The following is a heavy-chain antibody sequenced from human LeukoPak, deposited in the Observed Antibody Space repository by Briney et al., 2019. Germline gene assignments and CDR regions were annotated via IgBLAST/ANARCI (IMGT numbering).Heavy chain of an antibody. Sequence: GGSLRLSCAASGFTFSSYAMHWVRQAPGKGLEWVAVISYDGSNKYYADSVKGRFTISRDNSKNTLYLQMNSLRAEDTAVYYCARELSLGIAVADNSGAFDIWGQGTMVTVSS. D-gene: IGHD6-19*01. J-gene: IGHJ3*02. CDR3: ARELSLGIAVADNSGAFDI. CDR1: GFTFSSYA. CDR2: ISYDGSNK. V-gene: IGHV3-30-3*01.